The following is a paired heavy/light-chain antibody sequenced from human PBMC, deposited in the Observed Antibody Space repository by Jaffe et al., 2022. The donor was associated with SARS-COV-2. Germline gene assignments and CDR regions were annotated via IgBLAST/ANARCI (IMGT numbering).Heavy chain of an antibody. J-gene: IGHJ4*02. V-gene: IGHV4-34*01. Sequence: QVQLQQWGAGLLKPSETLSVTCAVFDASFSGFSWTWIRQPPGKGLEWIGEVNYSGSTNYNPSLKSRVAISIDTSKNQISLKLSSVTAADTAVYYCARGGGQYCSGASCYWFDYWGQGTQVTVSS. CDR2: VNYSGST. CDR3: ARGGGQYCSGASCYWFDY. CDR1: DASFSGFS. D-gene: IGHD2-2*01.
Light chain of an antibody. CDR2: GTR. CDR1: SGAVTSGNY. J-gene: IGLJ3*02. CDR3: LLYYGGAWV. V-gene: IGLV7-43*01. Sequence: QIVVTQEPSVTVSPGGTVTLTCASSSGAVTSGNYPNWFQQQPGQSPRALIFGTRNKHSWTPARLSGSLLGGKAALTLSSVQPEDEADYYCLLYYGGAWVFGGGTKLTVL.